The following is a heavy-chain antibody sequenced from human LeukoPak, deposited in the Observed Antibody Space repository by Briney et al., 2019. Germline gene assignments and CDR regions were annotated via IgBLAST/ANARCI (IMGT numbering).Heavy chain of an antibody. D-gene: IGHD5-18*01. J-gene: IGHJ4*02. CDR2: IIPIFGTA. CDR3: ARGDSYGSDY. CDR1: GGTFSSYA. V-gene: IGHV1-69*05. Sequence: GASVKVSCKASGGTFSSYAISWVRQAPGQGLEWMGGIIPIFGTANYAQKFQGRVTMTRNTSISTAYMELSSLRSEDTAVYYCARGDSYGSDYWGQGTLVTVSS.